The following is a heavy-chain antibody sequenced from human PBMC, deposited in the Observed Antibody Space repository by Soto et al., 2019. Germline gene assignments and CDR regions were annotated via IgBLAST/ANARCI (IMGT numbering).Heavy chain of an antibody. CDR2: ISAYNGNT. Sequence: ASVKVSCKASGYTFTSYGISWVRQAPGQGLEWMGWISAYNGNTDYAQKLQGRVTMTTDTSTSTAYMELRSLRSDDTAVYYCARELPAADFVVVVAALNWFDPWGQGTLVTVSS. D-gene: IGHD2-15*01. V-gene: IGHV1-18*01. CDR3: ARELPAADFVVVVAALNWFDP. J-gene: IGHJ5*02. CDR1: GYTFTSYG.